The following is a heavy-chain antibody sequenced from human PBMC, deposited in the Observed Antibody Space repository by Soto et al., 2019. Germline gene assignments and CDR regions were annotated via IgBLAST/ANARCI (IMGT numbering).Heavy chain of an antibody. J-gene: IGHJ3*02. CDR1: GYSFTRYL. D-gene: IGHD2-2*01. Sequence: PGESLKITCKGSGYSFTRYLISWVRQMPGKGLEWMGRIDPSDSYTNYSPSFQGHVTISADKSISTAYLQWSSLKASDTAMYYCATKFTLVDIVVVPAADDAFDIWAQGTTVTVSS. CDR3: ATKFTLVDIVVVPAADDAFDI. V-gene: IGHV5-10-1*01. CDR2: IDPSDSYT.